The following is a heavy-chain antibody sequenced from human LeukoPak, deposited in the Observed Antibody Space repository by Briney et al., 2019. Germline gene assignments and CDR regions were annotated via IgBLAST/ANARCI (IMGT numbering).Heavy chain of an antibody. Sequence: GGSLRLSCAASGFTVSSYMSWVRQAPGKGLEWISVIYSGGSIYYADSVKGRFTISRDKSKNTLYLQMNSLRAEDTAVYYCARPPYGGVDYWGQGTLVTVSS. J-gene: IGHJ4*02. CDR3: ARPPYGGVDY. CDR2: IYSGGSI. V-gene: IGHV3-66*04. CDR1: GFTVSSY. D-gene: IGHD4-23*01.